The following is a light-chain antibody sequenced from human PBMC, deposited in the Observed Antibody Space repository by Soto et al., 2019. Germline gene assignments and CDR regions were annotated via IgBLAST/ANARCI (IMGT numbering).Light chain of an antibody. Sequence: DIQMTQSPSTLSASVGDRVTITCRASQSISTWLAWYQQRPGKAPKLLIYYASSLETGVPSRFSGSGSGTEFTLTITSLQPDDFATYYCQHYSTYPSTFGQVTKLEIK. CDR3: QHYSTYPST. CDR2: YAS. V-gene: IGKV1-5*03. J-gene: IGKJ2*01. CDR1: QSISTW.